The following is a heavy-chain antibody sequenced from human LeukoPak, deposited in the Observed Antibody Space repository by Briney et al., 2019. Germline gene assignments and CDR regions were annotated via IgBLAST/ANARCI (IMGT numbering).Heavy chain of an antibody. Sequence: SVKVSCKASGGTFSSYAISWVRQAPGQGLEWMGRIIPILGIANYAQKFQGRVTITADKSTSTAYMELSSLRSEDTAVYYCARRYCSSTSCYSGDYYFDYWGQGTLSPSPQ. D-gene: IGHD2-2*01. CDR3: ARRYCSSTSCYSGDYYFDY. V-gene: IGHV1-69*04. CDR2: IIPILGIA. CDR1: GGTFSSYA. J-gene: IGHJ4*02.